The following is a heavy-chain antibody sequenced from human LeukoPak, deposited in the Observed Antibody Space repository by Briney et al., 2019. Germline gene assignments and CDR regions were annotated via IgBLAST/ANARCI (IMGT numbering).Heavy chain of an antibody. D-gene: IGHD2-8*01. Sequence: SQTLSLTCTVSGGSISSGSYYWSWIRQPAGKGLEWIGRIYTSGSTNYNPSLKSRVTISVDRSKNQFSLKLRSVIAADTAVYYCAKDPDCTSGICYTFFDYWGQGTLVTVSS. CDR3: AKDPDCTSGICYTFFDY. V-gene: IGHV4-61*02. CDR2: IYTSGST. J-gene: IGHJ4*02. CDR1: GGSISSGSYY.